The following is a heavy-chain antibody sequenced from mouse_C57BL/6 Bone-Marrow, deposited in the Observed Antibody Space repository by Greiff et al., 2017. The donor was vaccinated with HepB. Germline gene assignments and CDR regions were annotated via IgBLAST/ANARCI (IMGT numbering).Heavy chain of an antibody. J-gene: IGHJ3*01. CDR2: ISNGGGST. CDR3: ARGLVPFAY. Sequence: EVQLQESGGGLVKPGGSLKLSCAASGFTFSDYYMYWVRQTPEKRLEWVAYISNGGGSTYYPDTVKGRFTISRDNAKNTLYLQMSRLKSEDTAMYYCARGLVPFAYWGQGTLVTVSA. V-gene: IGHV5-12*01. D-gene: IGHD2-4*01. CDR1: GFTFSDYY.